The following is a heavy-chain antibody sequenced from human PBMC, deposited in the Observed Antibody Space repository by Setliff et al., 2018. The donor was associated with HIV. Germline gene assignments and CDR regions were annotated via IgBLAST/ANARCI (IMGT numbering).Heavy chain of an antibody. V-gene: IGHV3-7*01. D-gene: IGHD1-26*01. CDR3: ATKPVASGAY. Sequence: LRLSCAASGFTFSSYWMSWVRQAPGKGLEWVANIKQDGSELYYLDSVKGRFTISRDNAKNSLYLQMNSLKAEDTAVYFCATKPVASGAYWGQGTLVTVSS. CDR1: GFTFSSYW. CDR2: IKQDGSEL. J-gene: IGHJ4*02.